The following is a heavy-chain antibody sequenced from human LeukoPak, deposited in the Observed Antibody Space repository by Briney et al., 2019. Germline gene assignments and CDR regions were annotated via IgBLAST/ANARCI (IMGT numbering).Heavy chain of an antibody. D-gene: IGHD6-19*01. V-gene: IGHV4-59*01. CDR1: GGSISSYY. Sequence: SETLSLTCTVSGGSISSYYWSWIRQPPGKGLEWIGYIYYSGSTNYNPSLKSRVTISVDTSKNQLSLKLGSVTAADTAVYYCARSYSSGWYAGVHDYWGQGTLVTVSS. J-gene: IGHJ4*02. CDR2: IYYSGST. CDR3: ARSYSSGWYAGVHDY.